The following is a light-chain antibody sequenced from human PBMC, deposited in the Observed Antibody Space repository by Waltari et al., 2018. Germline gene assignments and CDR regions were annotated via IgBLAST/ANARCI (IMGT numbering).Light chain of an antibody. V-gene: IGKV1-17*01. CDR3: LQHYIYPYS. CDR1: QGISSY. J-gene: IGKJ2*03. CDR2: AAT. Sequence: DIQMTQSPSSLPASVGDTVTITYRASQGISSYLNWFQQKPGKAPKLLIYAATTLQSGVPSRFSGSGSGTEFTLTISSLQPEDFATYFCLQHYIYPYSFGQGTKVEIK.